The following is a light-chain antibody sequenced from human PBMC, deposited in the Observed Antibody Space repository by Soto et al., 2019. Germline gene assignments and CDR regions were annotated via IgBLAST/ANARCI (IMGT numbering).Light chain of an antibody. CDR1: QSVLYSSNNKTY. Sequence: DIVMTQSPDSLAVSLGERATINCKSSQSVLYSSNNKTYLAWYQQRPGQPPKLLIYWASTRESGVPDRFSGSGSGTDFTLTITCVQAEDVAVYYCQQYESTPPTFGQGTNLEIK. V-gene: IGKV4-1*01. J-gene: IGKJ2*01. CDR2: WAS. CDR3: QQYESTPPT.